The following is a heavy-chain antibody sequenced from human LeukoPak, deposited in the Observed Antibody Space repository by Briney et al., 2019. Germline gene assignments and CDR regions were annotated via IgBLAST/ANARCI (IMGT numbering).Heavy chain of an antibody. D-gene: IGHD3-22*01. Sequence: PGGSLRLSCAASGFTFSSYDMTWVRQAPGKGLEWVAFIRYDGSNKYYADSVKGRFTISRDNSKNTLYLQMNSLRAEDTAVYYCAKDLSPPFGYDSSGYFDYWGQGTLVTVSS. J-gene: IGHJ4*02. CDR3: AKDLSPPFGYDSSGYFDY. V-gene: IGHV3-30*02. CDR2: IRYDGSNK. CDR1: GFTFSSYD.